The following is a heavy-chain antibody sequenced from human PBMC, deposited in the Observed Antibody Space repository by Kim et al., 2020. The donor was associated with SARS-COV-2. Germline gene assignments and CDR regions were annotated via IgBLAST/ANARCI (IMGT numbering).Heavy chain of an antibody. D-gene: IGHD3-16*01. Sequence: SVKVSCKASGGTFSSYAISWVRQAPGQGLEWMGGIIPIFGTANYAQKFQGRVTITADESTSTAYMELSSLRSEDTAVYYCSGAPGGGKAGAFDYWGQGTLVTVSS. CDR2: IIPIFGTA. J-gene: IGHJ4*02. V-gene: IGHV1-69*13. CDR1: GGTFSSYA. CDR3: SGAPGGGKAGAFDY.